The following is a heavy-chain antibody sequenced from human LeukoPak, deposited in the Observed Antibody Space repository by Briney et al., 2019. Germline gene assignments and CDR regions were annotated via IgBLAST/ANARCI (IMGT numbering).Heavy chain of an antibody. CDR2: IFHTGNT. CDR3: ARNHDWAFDY. CDR1: GDSISRGHW. Sequence: SETLSLTCAVSGDSISRGHWWNWVRQPPGKGLEWIGEIFHTGNTNYNPSLKSRVTMSVDKSKNQFSLNLTSVTATDTVVYYCARNHDWAFDYWGQGTLATVSS. J-gene: IGHJ4*02. V-gene: IGHV4-4*02. D-gene: IGHD2-21*01.